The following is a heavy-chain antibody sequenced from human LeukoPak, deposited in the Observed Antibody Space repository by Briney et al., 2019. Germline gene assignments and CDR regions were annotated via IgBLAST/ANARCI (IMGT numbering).Heavy chain of an antibody. Sequence: SETLSLTCTVSGDSISTTSYYWDWIRQPPGKGLEWTGSIHHSGSTYYNPSLKSRVTISLDTSKNQFSLKLSSVTAADTAVYYCAGHHPRNTVDFWGQGTLVTVSS. CDR1: GDSISTTSYY. CDR2: IHHSGST. CDR3: AGHHPRNTVDF. V-gene: IGHV4-39*01. D-gene: IGHD2/OR15-2a*01. J-gene: IGHJ4*02.